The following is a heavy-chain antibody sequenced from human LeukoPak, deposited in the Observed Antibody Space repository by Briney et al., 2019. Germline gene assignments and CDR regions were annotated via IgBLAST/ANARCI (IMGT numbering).Heavy chain of an antibody. J-gene: IGHJ3*02. CDR1: GYSFTSYW. CDR3: ARNTYYYDSSGYYPSAFDI. V-gene: IGHV5-51*01. Sequence: GESLKISCKGSGYSFTSYWIGWVRQMPGKGLGWMGITYPGDSDTRYSPSFQGQVTISADKSISTAYLQWSSLKASDTAMYYCARNTYYYDSSGYYPSAFDIWGQGTMVTVSS. CDR2: TYPGDSDT. D-gene: IGHD3-22*01.